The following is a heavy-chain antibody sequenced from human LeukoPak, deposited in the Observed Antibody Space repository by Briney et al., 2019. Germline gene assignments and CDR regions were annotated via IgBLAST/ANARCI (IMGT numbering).Heavy chain of an antibody. CDR2: ISGRANSA. CDR3: AKDMVWAHYYFDY. Sequence: PGGSLRLSCAASGFTFSTYAISWVRQAPGKGLEWLSVISGRANSAYYADSVKGQFTISRDNSQNTVSLQMNSLRAEDTAVYFCAKDMVWAHYYFDYWGQGAVVTVSS. CDR1: GFTFSTYA. D-gene: IGHD2-8*01. V-gene: IGHV3-23*01. J-gene: IGHJ4*02.